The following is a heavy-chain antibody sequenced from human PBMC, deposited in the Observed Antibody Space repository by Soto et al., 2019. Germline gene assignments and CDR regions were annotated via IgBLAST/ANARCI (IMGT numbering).Heavy chain of an antibody. D-gene: IGHD3-3*01. Sequence: GGSLRLSCAASGFTFSSYAMHWVRQAPGKGLEWVAVISYDGSNKYYADSVKGRFTISRDNSKNTLYLQMNSLRAEDTAVYYCARDRRITIFGVVTHYYYGMDVWGQGTTVTVSS. CDR1: GFTFSSYA. CDR2: ISYDGSNK. V-gene: IGHV3-30-3*01. J-gene: IGHJ6*02. CDR3: ARDRRITIFGVVTHYYYGMDV.